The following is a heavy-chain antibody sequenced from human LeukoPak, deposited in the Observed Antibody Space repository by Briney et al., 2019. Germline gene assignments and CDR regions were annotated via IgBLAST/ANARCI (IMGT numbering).Heavy chain of an antibody. D-gene: IGHD6-6*01. CDR3: ARVSGIAARTMDV. Sequence: GGSLRLSCAASGFTFSSYAMSWVRQAPGKGLEWVSAISGSGGSTYYADSVKGRFTISRDNAKNTLYLQMNSLRAEDTAVYYCARVSGIAARTMDVWGKGTTVTVSS. V-gene: IGHV3-23*01. CDR1: GFTFSSYA. J-gene: IGHJ6*04. CDR2: ISGSGGST.